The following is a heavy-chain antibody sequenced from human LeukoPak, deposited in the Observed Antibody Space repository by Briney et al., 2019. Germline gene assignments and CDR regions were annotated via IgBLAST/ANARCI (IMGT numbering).Heavy chain of an antibody. CDR2: IIGSGGTT. V-gene: IGHV3-23*01. Sequence: GASLRLSCAASGFTFSSYAMRWVHQARGKGLEWVSGIIGSGGTTYYADSVKDRFTISRDIATNSLYLQMNSLRSEDTAVYYWSRQRRDILTGYYMQRGFDYWGQGTLVTVSS. J-gene: IGHJ4*02. CDR3: SRQRRDILTGYYMQRGFDY. D-gene: IGHD3-9*01. CDR1: GFTFSSYA.